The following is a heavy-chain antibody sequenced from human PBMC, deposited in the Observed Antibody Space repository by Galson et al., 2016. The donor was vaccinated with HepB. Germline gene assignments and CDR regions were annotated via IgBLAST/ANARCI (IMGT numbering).Heavy chain of an antibody. J-gene: IGHJ5*02. CDR1: GYIFTTYG. CDR3: ARGASWLDP. CDR2: ISPLNENA. Sequence: SVKVSCKASGYIFTTYGIAWVRQAPGQGLEWMGWISPLNENARLAQKFQGRVTLTTDTSTTTAYMELTNLKSDDTALYYCARGASWLDPWGQGTLVTVSP. V-gene: IGHV1-18*01.